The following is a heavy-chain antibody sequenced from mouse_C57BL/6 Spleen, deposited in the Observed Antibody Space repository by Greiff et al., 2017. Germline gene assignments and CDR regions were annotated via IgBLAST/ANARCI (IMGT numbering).Heavy chain of an antibody. CDR3: ARGLGGAMDY. V-gene: IGHV1-59*01. J-gene: IGHJ4*01. CDR1: GYTFTSYW. D-gene: IGHD3-1*01. Sequence: QVQLQQPGAELVRPGTSVKLSCKASGYTFTSYWMHWVKQRPGQGLEWIGVTDPSDSYTNYNQKFKGKATLTVDTSSSTAYMQLSSLTSEDSAVYYCARGLGGAMDYWGQGTSVTVSS. CDR2: TDPSDSYT.